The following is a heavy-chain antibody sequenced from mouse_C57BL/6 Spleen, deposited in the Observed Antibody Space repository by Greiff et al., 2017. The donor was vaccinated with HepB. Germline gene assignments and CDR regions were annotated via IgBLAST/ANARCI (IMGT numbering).Heavy chain of an antibody. Sequence: QVQLQQPGAELVRPGTSVKLSCKASGYTFTSYWMHWVKQRPGQGLEWIGVIDPSDSYTNYNQKFKGKATLTVDTSSSTAYMQLSSLTSEDSAVYYCARLSSGYGFDYWGQGTTLTVSS. J-gene: IGHJ2*01. CDR2: IDPSDSYT. V-gene: IGHV1-59*01. CDR1: GYTFTSYW. D-gene: IGHD3-2*02. CDR3: ARLSSGYGFDY.